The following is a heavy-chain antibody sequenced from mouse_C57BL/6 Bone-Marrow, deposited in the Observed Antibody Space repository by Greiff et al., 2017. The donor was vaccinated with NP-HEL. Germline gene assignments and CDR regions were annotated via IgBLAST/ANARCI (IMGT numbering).Heavy chain of an antibody. CDR3: ARGITTVVGGPAY. J-gene: IGHJ3*01. CDR1: GFTFSDFY. CDR2: SRNKANDYTT. Sequence: EVNVVESGGGLVQSGRSLRLSCATSGFTFSDFYMEWVRQAPGKGLEWIAASRNKANDYTTEYSASVKGRFIVSRDTPQSILYLQMNALRAEDTAIYYCARGITTVVGGPAYWGQGTLVTVSA. D-gene: IGHD1-1*01. V-gene: IGHV7-1*01.